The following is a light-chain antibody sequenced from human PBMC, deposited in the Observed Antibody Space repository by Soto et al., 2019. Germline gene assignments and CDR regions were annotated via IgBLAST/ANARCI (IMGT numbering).Light chain of an antibody. CDR3: QHYDHLPPLS. Sequence: DIQMTQSPSSLSASVGDRVTITCQASQDIKNYLNWYQQKPGKAPNLLIYDASNLKTGVPSRFRGSGSGTHFTFTISGLQPEDVATYYCQHYDHLPPLSFGGGTRVEIK. CDR2: DAS. J-gene: IGKJ4*01. CDR1: QDIKNY. V-gene: IGKV1-33*01.